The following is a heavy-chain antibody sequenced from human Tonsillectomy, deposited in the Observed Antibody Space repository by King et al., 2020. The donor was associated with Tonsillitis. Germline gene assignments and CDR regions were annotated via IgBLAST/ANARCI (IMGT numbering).Heavy chain of an antibody. D-gene: IGHD3/OR15-3a*01. J-gene: IGHJ4*02. CDR3: ATGLPQYDFWSAYYTGDY. CDR2: IWYDGSNK. V-gene: IGHV3-33*01. Sequence: VQLVESGGGVVQPGRSLRLSCAASGFTFSNYGMHLVRQAPGKGLDWVAVIWYDGSNKFYADSVKGRFTISRDNSKNILSLQMNILRAEDTAMYHCATGLPQYDFWSAYYTGDYWGQGTLVAVSS. CDR1: GFTFSNYG.